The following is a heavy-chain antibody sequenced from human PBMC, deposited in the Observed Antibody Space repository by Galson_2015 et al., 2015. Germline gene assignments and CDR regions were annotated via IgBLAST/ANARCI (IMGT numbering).Heavy chain of an antibody. CDR2: ISYDGSNK. Sequence: SLRLSCAASGFTFSSYGMHWVRQAPGKGLEWVAVISYDGSNKYYADSVKGRFTISRDNSKNTLYLQMNSLRAEDTAVYYCAKDAFRTEYYYYGMDVWGQGTTVTVSS. J-gene: IGHJ6*02. CDR1: GFTFSSYG. CDR3: AKDAFRTEYYYYGMDV. D-gene: IGHD1-14*01. V-gene: IGHV3-30*18.